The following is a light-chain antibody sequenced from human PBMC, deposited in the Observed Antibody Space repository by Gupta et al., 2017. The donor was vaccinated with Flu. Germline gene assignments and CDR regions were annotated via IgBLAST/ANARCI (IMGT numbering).Light chain of an antibody. CDR2: DFT. V-gene: IGLV2-14*01. CDR1: TSDLGGDNS. Sequence: QSALTQPASVSGSPGQPLTISCTKTTSDLGGDNSISWYQQRPGTAPNLMIYDFTNRPSGISNRFSCSNSGNTAATTISRLQAEEEADYDYCSYTNGSTIVVVFGGGTKLTVL. J-gene: IGLJ2*01. CDR3: CSYTNGSTIVVV.